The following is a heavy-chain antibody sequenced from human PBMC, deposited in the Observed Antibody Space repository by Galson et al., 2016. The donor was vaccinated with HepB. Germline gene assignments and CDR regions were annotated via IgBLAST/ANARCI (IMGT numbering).Heavy chain of an antibody. J-gene: IGHJ4*02. CDR2: INGGNGKT. V-gene: IGHV1-3*01. Sequence: SVKVSCKASGYSFITHGLNWVRLAPGQRPEWMGWINGGNGKTQYAQKFQDRVTITRDTSASSAYLELTRLTSEDSAVYFCARDGRWGLTPKGGFDYWGRGTLVTVSS. D-gene: IGHD3-9*01. CDR3: ARDGRWGLTPKGGFDY. CDR1: GYSFITHG.